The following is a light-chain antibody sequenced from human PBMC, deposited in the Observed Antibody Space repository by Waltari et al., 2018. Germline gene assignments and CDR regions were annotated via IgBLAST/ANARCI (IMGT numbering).Light chain of an antibody. CDR3: QQYNNWPPDPT. J-gene: IGKJ1*01. CDR2: VAS. V-gene: IGKV3D-15*01. Sequence: IVMTQSPATLSVFPGERATLSCRASQSISSNLAWYQQKPGQAPSLLIYVASTRATGIPDRFTGSGSGIEFTLTINSLQSEDFAVYYCQQYNNWPPDPTFGQGTKVEIK. CDR1: QSISSN.